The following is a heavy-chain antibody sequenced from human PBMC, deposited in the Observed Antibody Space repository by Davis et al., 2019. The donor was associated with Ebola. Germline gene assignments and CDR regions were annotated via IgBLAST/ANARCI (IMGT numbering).Heavy chain of an antibody. CDR1: GFTFSSYG. V-gene: IGHV3-33*01. CDR2: IWYNGSNK. CDR3: ARDSTEYYDFWSGYPNDAFDI. Sequence: PGGSLRLSCAASGFTFSSYGMHWVRQAPGKGLEWVAVIWYNGSNKYYADSVKGRFTISRDNSKNTLYLQMNSLRAEDTAVYYCARDSTEYYDFWSGYPNDAFDIWGQGTMVTVSS. J-gene: IGHJ3*02. D-gene: IGHD3-3*01.